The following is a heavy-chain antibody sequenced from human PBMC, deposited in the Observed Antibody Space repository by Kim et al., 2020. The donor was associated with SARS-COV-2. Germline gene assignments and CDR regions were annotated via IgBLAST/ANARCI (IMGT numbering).Heavy chain of an antibody. V-gene: IGHV4-34*01. CDR1: GGSFSGYY. Sequence: SETLSLTCAVYGGSFSGYYWSWIRQPPGKGLEWIGEINHSGSTNYNPSLKSRVTISVDTSKNQFSLKLSSVTAADTAVYYCARGVPSVGLWFGEPYYYYYGMDVWGQGTTVTVSS. D-gene: IGHD3-10*01. CDR2: INHSGST. CDR3: ARGVPSVGLWFGEPYYYYYGMDV. J-gene: IGHJ6*02.